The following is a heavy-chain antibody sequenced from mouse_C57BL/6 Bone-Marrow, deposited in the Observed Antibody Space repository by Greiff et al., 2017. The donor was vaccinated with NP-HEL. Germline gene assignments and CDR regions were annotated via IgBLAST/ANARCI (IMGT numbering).Heavy chain of an antibody. D-gene: IGHD1-1*01. CDR3: ARYHYYGNSFVVYFDY. Sequence: VQLVESGPELVKPGASVKLSCKASGYTFTSYDINWVKQRPGQGLEWIGWIYPRDGSTKYNEKFKGKATLTVDTSSSTAYMELHSLTSEDSAVYYCARYHYYGNSFVVYFDYWGQGTTLTVSS. J-gene: IGHJ2*01. CDR1: GYTFTSYD. V-gene: IGHV1-85*01. CDR2: IYPRDGST.